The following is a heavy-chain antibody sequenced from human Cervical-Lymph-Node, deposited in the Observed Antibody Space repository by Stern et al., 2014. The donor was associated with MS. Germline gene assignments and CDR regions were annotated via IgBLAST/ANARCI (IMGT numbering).Heavy chain of an antibody. Sequence: EMQLVESGGGLVKPGGSLRLSCAASGFTFRNAWMTWIRQAPGKGLGWVGRIKSKTDGGTTDYAAPVKGRFTISRDDSKNTLYLQMNSLKTEDTAVYYCTTLDRSYPYYYYGMDVWGQGTTVTVSS. CDR1: GFTFRNAW. CDR2: IKSKTDGGTT. V-gene: IGHV3-15*01. J-gene: IGHJ6*02. CDR3: TTLDRSYPYYYYGMDV. D-gene: IGHD1-26*01.